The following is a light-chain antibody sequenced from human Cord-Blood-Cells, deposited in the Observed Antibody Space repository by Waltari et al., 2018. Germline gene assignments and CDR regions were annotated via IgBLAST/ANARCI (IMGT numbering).Light chain of an antibody. J-gene: IGKJ1*01. CDR3: QQYYIYPRS. CDR2: AES. CDR1: QGISSY. Sequence: ATRMTQSPSSSSASTGVRITIPCRASQGISSYLAWYQEYPGKAPKLLIYAESTLQSRGPSRFRCSASGTDFTLTISCPQSEDFASSCCQQYYIYPRSFGEGAEVEVK. V-gene: IGKV1-8*01.